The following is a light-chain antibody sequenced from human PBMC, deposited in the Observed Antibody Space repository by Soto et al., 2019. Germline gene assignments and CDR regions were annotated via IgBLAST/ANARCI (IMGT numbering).Light chain of an antibody. J-gene: IGLJ1*01. CDR2: YDS. CDR3: QVWDIMTDNDV. CDR1: NIGNKR. V-gene: IGLV3-21*04. Sequence: SYELTQSPSVSVAPEKTATITCGGNNIGNKRVHWYRQKPGQAPVLLISYDSDRPAGIPELFSGSTSGNTATLTISRVEAGDEADYYCQVWDIMTDNDVFGSGTKLTVL.